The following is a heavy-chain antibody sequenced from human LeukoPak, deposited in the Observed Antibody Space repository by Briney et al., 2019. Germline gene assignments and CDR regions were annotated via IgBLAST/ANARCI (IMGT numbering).Heavy chain of an antibody. D-gene: IGHD1-26*01. J-gene: IGHJ3*02. CDR1: GYTFTSYG. CDR2: INAYNGNT. CDR3: AAFSGSYYNEDNDAFDI. Sequence: ASVKVSCKASGYTFTSYGLSWVRQAPGQGLEWMGWINAYNGNTNYAQKFQGRVTMTTDTSTSTAYMELRSLRSEDTAVYYCAAFSGSYYNEDNDAFDIWGQGTMVTVSS. V-gene: IGHV1-18*01.